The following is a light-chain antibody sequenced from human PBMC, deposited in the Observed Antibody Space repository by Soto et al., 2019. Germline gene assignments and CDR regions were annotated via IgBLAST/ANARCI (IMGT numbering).Light chain of an antibody. CDR1: EGLTNSY. Sequence: EMVLTPSPGTLSFSPLEFATLYFRASEGLTNSYLAWYQQKPGQAPSLLIYGASSRATGIPDRFSGSGSGTEFTLTVDRLEPEDFAVYYCQQYGSSGTFGQGTKVDIK. CDR3: QQYGSSGT. CDR2: GAS. V-gene: IGKV3-20*01. J-gene: IGKJ1*01.